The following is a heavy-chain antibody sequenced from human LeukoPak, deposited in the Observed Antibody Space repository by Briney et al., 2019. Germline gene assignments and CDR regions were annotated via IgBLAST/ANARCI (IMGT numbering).Heavy chain of an antibody. D-gene: IGHD1-26*01. J-gene: IGHJ4*02. V-gene: IGHV3-74*01. CDR2: INEDGSIT. CDR1: GFTFRTYW. CDR3: ARGIVGATIPFDY. Sequence: GGSLRLSCAVSGFTFRTYWMHWVRQVPGEGLVWVSRINEDGSITNYADSVKGRFSISRDNAKNTLYLQMNSLRAEDTAVYYCARGIVGATIPFDYWGQGTLVTVSS.